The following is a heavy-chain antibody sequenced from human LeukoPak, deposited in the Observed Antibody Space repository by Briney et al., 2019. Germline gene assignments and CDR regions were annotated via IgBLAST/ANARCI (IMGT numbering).Heavy chain of an antibody. J-gene: IGHJ4*02. D-gene: IGHD3-9*01. Sequence: GSLRLSCEASGFTFSTYPMHWVRQAPDKGLEWVAMISYHGSNKYYADSVKGRFTISRDNSKNTLYLQMNNPRVEDTAIYYCARVHDTTGYYHYFDSWGQGTLVTVSS. V-gene: IGHV3-30*04. CDR3: ARVHDTTGYYHYFDS. CDR2: ISYHGSNK. CDR1: GFTFSTYP.